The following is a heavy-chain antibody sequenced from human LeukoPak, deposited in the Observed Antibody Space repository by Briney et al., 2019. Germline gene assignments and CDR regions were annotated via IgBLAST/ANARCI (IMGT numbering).Heavy chain of an antibody. V-gene: IGHV4-39*07. Sequence: SETLSLTCTVSGGSISSSSYYWGWIRQPPGKGLEWIGSIYYSGSTYYNPSLKSRVTIPVDTSKNQFSLKLSSVTAADTAVYYCARDLGYSGTPYWGQGTLVTVSS. CDR1: GGSISSSSYY. J-gene: IGHJ4*02. CDR3: ARDLGYSGTPY. CDR2: IYYSGST. D-gene: IGHD2-21*01.